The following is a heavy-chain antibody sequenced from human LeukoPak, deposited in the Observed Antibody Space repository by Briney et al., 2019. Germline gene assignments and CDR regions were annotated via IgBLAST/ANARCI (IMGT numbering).Heavy chain of an antibody. Sequence: GSSVKVSCKASGGTLSSYAISWVRQAPGQGLEWMGGIIPIFGTADYAQKFQGRVTITADKSTSTAYMELSSLRSEDTAVYYCAREGYYDNLTGYQYYFDYRGQGTLVTVSS. D-gene: IGHD3-9*01. V-gene: IGHV1-69*06. CDR1: GGTLSSYA. CDR2: IIPIFGTA. J-gene: IGHJ4*02. CDR3: AREGYYDNLTGYQYYFDY.